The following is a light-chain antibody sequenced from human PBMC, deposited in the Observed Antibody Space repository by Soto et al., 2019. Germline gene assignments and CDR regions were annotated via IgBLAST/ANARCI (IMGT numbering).Light chain of an antibody. V-gene: IGLV2-18*01. CDR1: TTDVANYNS. CDR2: GVN. J-gene: IGLJ1*01. Sequence: QSALTQPPSVSGSPGQSVTISCTGTTTDVANYNSVSWYQQAPDTAPKVIIFGVNNRPSGAPDRFSGSTSGNTASLTISGLQAEDEADYYCSLYTSSGSLIFGAGTKVTV. CDR3: SLYTSSGSLI.